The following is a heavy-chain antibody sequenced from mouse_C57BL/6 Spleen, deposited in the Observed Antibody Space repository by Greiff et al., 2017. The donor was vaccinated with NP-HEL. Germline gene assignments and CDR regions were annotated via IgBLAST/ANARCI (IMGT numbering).Heavy chain of an antibody. CDR3: ARTYGSSWYFDV. D-gene: IGHD1-1*01. V-gene: IGHV1-69*01. CDR1: GYTFTSYW. CDR2: IDPSDSYT. J-gene: IGHJ1*03. Sequence: QVQLQQPGAELVMPGASVKLSCKASGYTFTSYWMHWVKQRPGQGLEWIGEIDPSDSYTNYNQKFKGKSTLTVDKSSSTAYMQLSSLTSEDSAVYYCARTYGSSWYFDVWGTGTTLTVSS.